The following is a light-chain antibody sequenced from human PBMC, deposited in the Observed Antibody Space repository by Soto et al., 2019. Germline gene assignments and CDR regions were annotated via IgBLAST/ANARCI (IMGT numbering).Light chain of an antibody. CDR3: SSYSSGSTLVL. J-gene: IGLJ2*01. V-gene: IGLV2-14*01. CDR2: EIS. Sequence: QSALTQPASVSGSPGQSITISCTGTATDITTYNYISWYRQYPGKAPKLMIYEISHRPSGVSNRFSGSNSGDTASLTISGLQAEDEADYYCSSYSSGSTLVLFGGGTKLTVL. CDR1: ATDITTYNY.